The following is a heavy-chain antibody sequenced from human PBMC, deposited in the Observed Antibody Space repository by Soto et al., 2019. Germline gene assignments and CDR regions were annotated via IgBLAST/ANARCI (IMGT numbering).Heavy chain of an antibody. J-gene: IGHJ6*02. D-gene: IGHD6-19*01. V-gene: IGHV6-1*01. CDR1: GDSVSSNSAA. CDR3: ARSLKDSSGWYRLDYYYGMDV. CDR2: TYYRSKWYN. Sequence: PSQTLSLNCAISGDSVSSNSAAWNWIRQSPSRGLEWLGRTYYRSKWYNDYAVSVKSRITINPDTSKNQFSLQLNSVTPEDTAVYYCARSLKDSSGWYRLDYYYGMDVWGQGTTVTVSS.